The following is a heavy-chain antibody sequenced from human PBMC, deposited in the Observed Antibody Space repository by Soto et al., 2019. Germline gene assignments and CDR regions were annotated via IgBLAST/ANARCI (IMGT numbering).Heavy chain of an antibody. CDR1: GGSISSSNW. J-gene: IGHJ6*02. CDR2: IYHSGST. CDR3: ASTTVYYYYYYGMDV. Sequence: SETLSLTCAVSGGSISSSNWWSWVRQPPGKGLEWIGEIYHSGSTNYNPSLKSRVTISVDKSKNQFSLKLSSVAAADTAVYYCASTTVYYYYYYGMDVWGQGTTVTVSS. D-gene: IGHD4-17*01. V-gene: IGHV4-4*02.